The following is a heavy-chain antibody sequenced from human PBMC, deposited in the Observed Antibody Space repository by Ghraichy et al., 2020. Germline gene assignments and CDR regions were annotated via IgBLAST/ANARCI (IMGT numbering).Heavy chain of an antibody. CDR1: GFTFSNYW. CDR2: IKTDGSET. V-gene: IGHV3-7*01. J-gene: IGHJ4*02. CDR3: ARFRPFDY. Sequence: GGSLRLSCAASGFTFSNYWMSWVRQAPGNGLEWVANIKTDGSETYYADSVKGRFTIFRDNAKNALYLQMNSLRAEDTAVYYCARFRPFDYWGQGTLVPVSS.